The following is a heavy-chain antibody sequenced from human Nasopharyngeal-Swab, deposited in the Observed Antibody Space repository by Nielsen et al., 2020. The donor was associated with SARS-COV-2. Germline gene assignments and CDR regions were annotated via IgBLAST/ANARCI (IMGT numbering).Heavy chain of an antibody. CDR2: VYHSGST. J-gene: IGHJ5*02. Sequence: LRLSCAVSGDSISSGGYSWSWIRQPPGKGLEWIGYVYHSGSTYYSPSLRSRVTISLDTSNNHFSLKLTSVTAADTAVYYCARGLVRGAIINNWFDPWGQGTLVTVSS. CDR3: ARGLVRGAIINNWFDP. V-gene: IGHV4-30-2*01. D-gene: IGHD3-10*01. CDR1: GDSISSGGYS.